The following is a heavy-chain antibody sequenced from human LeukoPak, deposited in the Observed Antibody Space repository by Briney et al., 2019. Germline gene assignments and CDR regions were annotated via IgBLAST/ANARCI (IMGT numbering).Heavy chain of an antibody. CDR1: GFTFSSYS. V-gene: IGHV3-21*01. J-gene: IGHJ3*02. CDR2: ISSSSSYI. CDR3: ARDDPEYYYEHAEGVRAFDI. Sequence: PGGSLRLSCAASGFTFSSYSMNWVRQAPGKGLEWVSPISSSSSYIYYADSVKGRFTISRDNAKNSLYLQMNSLRAEDTAVYYCARDDPEYYYEHAEGVRAFDIWGQGTMVTVSS. D-gene: IGHD3-10*01.